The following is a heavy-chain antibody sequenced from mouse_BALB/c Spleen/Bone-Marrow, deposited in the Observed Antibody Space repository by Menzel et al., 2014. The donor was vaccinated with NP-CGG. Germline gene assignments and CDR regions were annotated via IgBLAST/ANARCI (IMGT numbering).Heavy chain of an antibody. V-gene: IGHV1-54*01. CDR1: GYAFTYYL. CDR2: INPGTDGT. J-gene: IGHJ3*01. CDR3: ARRPWFAY. Sequence: VQGVESGAEQVRPGTSVKVSCKAAGYAFTYYLIDWIKQRPGQRPGQGLEWIGVINPGTDGTNYNEKFKGRATLTADNSSSTAYMQLSSLTSDDSAVYFCARRPWFAYWGQGTLVTVSA.